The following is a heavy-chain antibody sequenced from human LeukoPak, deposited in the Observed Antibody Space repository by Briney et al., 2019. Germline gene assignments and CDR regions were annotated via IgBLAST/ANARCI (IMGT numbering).Heavy chain of an antibody. CDR3: ARAPFGVVIIFDY. V-gene: IGHV1-2*02. D-gene: IGHD3-3*01. CDR2: INPNSGGT. CDR1: GYTFTGYY. Sequence: ASVKVSCKASGYTFTGYYMHWVRQAPGQGLEWMGWINPNSGGTNYAQKFQGRVTMTRDTSISTAYMELSRLRSDDTAVYYCARAPFGVVIIFDYWGQGTLVTVSS. J-gene: IGHJ4*02.